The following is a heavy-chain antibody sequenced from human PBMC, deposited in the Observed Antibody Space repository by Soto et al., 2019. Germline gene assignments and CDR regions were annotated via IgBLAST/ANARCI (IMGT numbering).Heavy chain of an antibody. CDR3: ARDWEFGY. D-gene: IGHD1-26*01. CDR2: INPSGDST. V-gene: IGHV1-46*01. CDR1: RYTFSTYY. Sequence: GXSVKVSCKASRYTFSTYYMHWVRQAPGQGLEWMGVINPSGDSTTYAQKFQGRVTMTRDTSTSTLFMELSSLRSGDTAVYFCARDWEFGYWGQGTLVTVSS. J-gene: IGHJ4*02.